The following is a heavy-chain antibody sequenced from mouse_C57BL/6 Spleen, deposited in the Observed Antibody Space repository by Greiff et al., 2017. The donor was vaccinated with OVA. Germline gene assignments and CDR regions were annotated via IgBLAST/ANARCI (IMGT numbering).Heavy chain of an antibody. D-gene: IGHD1-1*01. CDR1: GYTFTSHW. J-gene: IGHJ1*03. CDR2: IDPSDSET. V-gene: IGHV1-52*01. CDR3: ARTIYYYGSSYWYFDV. Sequence: QQPGAELVRPGSLVKPSCKASGYTFTSHWMHWVKQRPIQGLEWIGNIDPSDSETHYNQKFKDKATLTVDKSSSTAYMQLSSLTSDDSAVYYCARTIYYYGSSYWYFDVWGTGTTVTVSS.